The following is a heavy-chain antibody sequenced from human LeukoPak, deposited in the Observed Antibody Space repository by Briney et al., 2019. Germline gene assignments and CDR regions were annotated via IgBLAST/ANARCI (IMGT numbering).Heavy chain of an antibody. CDR3: AREGDGYNSVAFDI. Sequence: SETLSLTCTVSGGSVSDGYYYWNWIRQPPGKGLEWIGYIFHSGSINNNPSLKSRVTISVDTSKNQFSLKLSSVTAADTAVYYCAREGDGYNSVAFDIWGQGTMVTVSS. V-gene: IGHV4-61*01. CDR1: GGSVSDGYYY. CDR2: IFHSGSI. J-gene: IGHJ3*02. D-gene: IGHD5-24*01.